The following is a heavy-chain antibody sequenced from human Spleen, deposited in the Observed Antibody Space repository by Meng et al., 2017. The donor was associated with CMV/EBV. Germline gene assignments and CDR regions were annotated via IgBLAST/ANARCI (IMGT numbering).Heavy chain of an antibody. J-gene: IGHJ6*02. CDR3: ARDRGWLAVDGGMDV. CDR1: GYTFTKYY. D-gene: IGHD6-19*01. CDR2: INPSGGST. Sequence: ASVKVSCKASGYTFTKYYIHWVRQAPGQGLEWMGIINPSGGSTTYAQKFQGRVIMTRDTSTSTVYMELSSLRSDDTAVYYCARDRGWLAVDGGMDVWGQGTTVTVSS. V-gene: IGHV1-46*01.